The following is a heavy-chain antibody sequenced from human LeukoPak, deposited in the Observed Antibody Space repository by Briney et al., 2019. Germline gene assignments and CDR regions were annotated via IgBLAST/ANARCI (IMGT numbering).Heavy chain of an antibody. CDR2: ISYSGST. D-gene: IGHD5/OR15-5a*01. CDR3: ARGVSVGSYGMDV. CDR1: GGSISSYY. J-gene: IGHJ6*02. Sequence: NSSETLSLTCTVSGGSISSYYWSWIRQPPGKGLEWIGYISYSGSTNYNPSLKSRVTISVDTSKNQFSLKLSSVTAADTAVYYCARGVSVGSYGMDVWGQGTTVTVSS. V-gene: IGHV4-59*01.